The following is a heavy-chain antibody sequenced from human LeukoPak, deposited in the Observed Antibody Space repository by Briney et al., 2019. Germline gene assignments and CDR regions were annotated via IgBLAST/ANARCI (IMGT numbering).Heavy chain of an antibody. J-gene: IGHJ6*02. Sequence: GGSLRLSCAASGFTFSAFGMNCVRQAPGKGLEWVSTITKSGDSTYYVDSVKGRFTISRDNSKNTLYLQMNSLRAEDTAKYYCTKDYCGKFCSAVWGQGTTVTVSS. D-gene: IGHD3-9*01. CDR3: TKDYCGKFCSAV. CDR1: GFTFSAFG. CDR2: ITKSGDST. V-gene: IGHV3-23*01.